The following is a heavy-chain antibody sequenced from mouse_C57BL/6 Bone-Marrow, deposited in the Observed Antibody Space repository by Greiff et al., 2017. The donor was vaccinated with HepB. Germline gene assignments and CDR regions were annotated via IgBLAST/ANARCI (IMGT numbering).Heavy chain of an antibody. CDR3: ANYGSLR. CDR2: ISSGSSTI. D-gene: IGHD1-1*01. J-gene: IGHJ4*01. CDR1: GFTFSDYG. Sequence: EVQRVESGGGLVKPGASLKLSCAASGFTFSDYGMHWVRQAPEKGLEWVAYISSGSSTIYYADTVKGRFTIARDNAKNTLFLQMTSLRSEDAAMYYCANYGSLRWGQGTSVTVSS. V-gene: IGHV5-17*01.